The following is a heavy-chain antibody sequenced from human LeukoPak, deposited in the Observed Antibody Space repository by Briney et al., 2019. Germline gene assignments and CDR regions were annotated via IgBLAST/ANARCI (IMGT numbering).Heavy chain of an antibody. CDR1: GYTFASYG. J-gene: IGHJ6*02. CDR3: ARDGSFRCSSTSCYSGYYYYGMDV. D-gene: IGHD2-2*01. CDR2: ISTYRGNT. Sequence: ASVKVSCKASGYTFASYGISWVRQAPGQGLEWMGWISTYRGNTNYAQKLQGRVTMTTETSRSTAYMELRSLRSDATAVYYCARDGSFRCSSTSCYSGYYYYGMDVWGQGTTVSVSS. V-gene: IGHV1-18*01.